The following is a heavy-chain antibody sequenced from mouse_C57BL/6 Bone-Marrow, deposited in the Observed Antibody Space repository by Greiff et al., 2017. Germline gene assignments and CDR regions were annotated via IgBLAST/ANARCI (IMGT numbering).Heavy chain of an antibody. CDR1: GYTFTSYW. V-gene: IGHV1-50*01. Sequence: VQLLQPGAELVKPGASVKLSCKASGYTFTSYWMQWVKQRPGQGLEWSGEIDPSDSDTNYNPKFKGKATLTGDTSSNSAYLQLSSLTSEDSAVYYCGAVPFDYWGQGTTLTVSS. J-gene: IGHJ2*01. CDR3: GAVPFDY. CDR2: IDPSDSDT.